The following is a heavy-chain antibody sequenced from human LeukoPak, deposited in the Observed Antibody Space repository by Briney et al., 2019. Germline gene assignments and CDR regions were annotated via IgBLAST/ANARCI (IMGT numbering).Heavy chain of an antibody. CDR2: IIPIFGTA. CDR1: GGTFSRFT. D-gene: IGHD1-26*01. V-gene: IGHV1-69*13. CDR3: ASLVGALN. J-gene: IGHJ4*02. Sequence: ASVKVSCKASGGTFSRFTISWVRQAPGQGFEWMGGIIPIFGTANYAQKFQGRVTITADESTSTAYMELSSLRSEDTAVYYCASLVGALNWGQGTLVTVSS.